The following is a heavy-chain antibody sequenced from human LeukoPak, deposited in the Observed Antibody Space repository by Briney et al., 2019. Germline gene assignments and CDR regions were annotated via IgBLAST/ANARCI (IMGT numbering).Heavy chain of an antibody. CDR3: ARHRRGYCSGGSCYRNWFDP. CDR2: IYPGDSDT. D-gene: IGHD2-15*01. V-gene: IGHV5-51*01. Sequence: GESLKITCKGSGYSFTSYWIGWVRQMPGKGLEWMGIIYPGDSDTRYSPSFQGQVTISADKSISTAYLQWSSLKASDTVMYYCARHRRGYCSGGSCYRNWFDPWGQGTLVTVSS. CDR1: GYSFTSYW. J-gene: IGHJ5*02.